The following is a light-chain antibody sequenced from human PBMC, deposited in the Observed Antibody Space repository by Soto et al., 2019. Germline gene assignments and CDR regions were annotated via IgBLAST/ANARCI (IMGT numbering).Light chain of an antibody. J-gene: IGLJ2*01. CDR2: SNN. Sequence: QAVVTQPPSAPGTPGQRVTISCSGSSSNIGSNNVNWYQQLPGTAPKLLIYSNNQRPSGVPDRFSASKSGTSASLAISGLQSEDEADYYCAAWDDSLNGVVFGGGTKLTVL. CDR1: SSNIGSNN. CDR3: AAWDDSLNGVV. V-gene: IGLV1-44*01.